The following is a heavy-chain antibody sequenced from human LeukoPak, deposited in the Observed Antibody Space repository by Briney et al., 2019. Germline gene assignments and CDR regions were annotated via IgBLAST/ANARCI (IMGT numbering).Heavy chain of an antibody. V-gene: IGHV3-30*02. CDR2: IRYDGSNK. J-gene: IGHJ3*02. Sequence: GGSLRLSCAASGFTFSNYGMHWDRQAPGKGLEWVAFIRYDGSNKYYADSVKGRFTISRDNSKNTLYLQMNSLRAEDTAVYYCAKALEPQGAFDTWGQGTMVTVSS. CDR1: GFTFSNYG. D-gene: IGHD1-1*01. CDR3: AKALEPQGAFDT.